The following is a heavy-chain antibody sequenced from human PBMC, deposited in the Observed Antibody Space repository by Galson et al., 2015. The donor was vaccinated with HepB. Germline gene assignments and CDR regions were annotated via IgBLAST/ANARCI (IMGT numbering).Heavy chain of an antibody. CDR2: INHSGST. Sequence: ETLSLTCAVYGGSFSGYYWSWIRQPPGKGLEWIGEINHSGSTNYNPSLKSRVTISVDTSKNQFSLKLSSVTAAVTAVYYCARAYYYYYGMDVWGQGTTVTVSS. CDR3: ARAYYYYYGMDV. CDR1: GGSFSGYY. V-gene: IGHV4-34*01. J-gene: IGHJ6*02.